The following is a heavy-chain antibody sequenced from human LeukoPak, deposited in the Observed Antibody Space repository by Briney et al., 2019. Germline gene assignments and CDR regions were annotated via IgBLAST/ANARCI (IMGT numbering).Heavy chain of an antibody. J-gene: IGHJ5*02. CDR1: GFTFSSNA. V-gene: IGHV3-21*01. CDR3: ARDPSSGWYLKGWFDP. D-gene: IGHD6-19*01. Sequence: GGSLRLSCEASGFTFSSNAMSWVRQAPGKGLEWVSSISSSSNYIYYADSVKGRFTISRDNAKNSLYLQMNSLRAEDTAVYYCARDPSSGWYLKGWFDPWGQGTLVTVSS. CDR2: ISSSSNYI.